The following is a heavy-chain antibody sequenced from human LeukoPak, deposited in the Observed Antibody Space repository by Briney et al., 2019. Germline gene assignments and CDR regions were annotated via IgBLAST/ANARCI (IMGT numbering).Heavy chain of an antibody. D-gene: IGHD2-21*02. V-gene: IGHV4-34*01. CDR2: INHSGST. J-gene: IGHJ4*02. Sequence: SETLSLTCTVSGGSISSYYWSWIRQPPGKGLEWIGEINHSGSTNYNPSLKSRVTISVDTSKNQFSLKLSSVTAADTAVYYCARGPRWVTEEGYYFDYWGQGTLVTVSS. CDR3: ARGPRWVTEEGYYFDY. CDR1: GGSISSYY.